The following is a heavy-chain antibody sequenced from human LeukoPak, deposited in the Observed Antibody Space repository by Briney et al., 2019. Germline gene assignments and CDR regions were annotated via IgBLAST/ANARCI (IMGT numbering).Heavy chain of an antibody. Sequence: GGSLRLSCAASGFTFSASALHWVRQASGKGLVWVSRINSDWSITSYADSVKGRFTISRDNAKNSLYLQMNSLRAEDTAVYYCARIGSGSNDAFDIWGQGTMVTVSS. CDR2: INSDWSIT. D-gene: IGHD3-10*01. J-gene: IGHJ3*02. CDR3: ARIGSGSNDAFDI. CDR1: GFTFSASA. V-gene: IGHV3-74*01.